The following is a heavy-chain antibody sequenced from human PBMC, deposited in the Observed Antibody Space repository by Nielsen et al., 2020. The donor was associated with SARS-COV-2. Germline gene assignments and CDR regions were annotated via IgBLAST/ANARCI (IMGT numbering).Heavy chain of an antibody. CDR3: ARVVVPAMGPTDY. D-gene: IGHD2-2*01. Sequence: GESLKISCAASGFTFSSYSMNWVRQAPGKGLEWVSYISSSSSTIYYADSVKGRFTISRDNAKNSLYLQMNSLRDEDTAVYYCARVVVPAMGPTDYWGQGTLVTVSS. CDR2: ISSSSSTI. J-gene: IGHJ4*02. CDR1: GFTFSSYS. V-gene: IGHV3-48*02.